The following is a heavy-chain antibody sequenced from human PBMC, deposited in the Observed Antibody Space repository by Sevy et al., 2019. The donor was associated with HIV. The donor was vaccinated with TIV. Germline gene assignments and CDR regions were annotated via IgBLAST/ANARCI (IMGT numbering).Heavy chain of an antibody. Sequence: GGSLRLSCAASGFTFSSYSMNWVRQAPGKGLEWVSSISSSSSYIYYADSVKGRFTISRDNAKNSLYLQMNSLRAEDTAVYYCARESNGVYSSDREFDYWGQGTLVTVSS. V-gene: IGHV3-21*01. CDR1: GFTFSSYS. J-gene: IGHJ4*02. CDR2: ISSSSSYI. D-gene: IGHD6-19*01. CDR3: ARESNGVYSSDREFDY.